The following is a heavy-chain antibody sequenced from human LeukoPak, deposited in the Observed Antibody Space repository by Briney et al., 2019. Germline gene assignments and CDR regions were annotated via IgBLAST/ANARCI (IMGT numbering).Heavy chain of an antibody. V-gene: IGHV1-2*02. CDR2: INPNSGGT. J-gene: IGHJ4*02. CDR1: GYTFTRYY. Sequence: ASVKVSCKASGYTFTRYYMHWVRQTPAQGHERMGWINPNSGGTNYAQKFQGRVTMTRDTSISTAYMELSRLRSDDTAVYYCARGSGSYREGTFDYWGQGTLVTVSS. D-gene: IGHD1-26*01. CDR3: ARGSGSYREGTFDY.